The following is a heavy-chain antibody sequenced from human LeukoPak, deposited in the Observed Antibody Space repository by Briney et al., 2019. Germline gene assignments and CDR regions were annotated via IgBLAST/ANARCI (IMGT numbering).Heavy chain of an antibody. Sequence: ASVKVSCKASGYTFTGYYIHWVRQAPGQGLEWMGRINPNSGGTNYAQKFQGRVTMTRDTSISTAFMELSRLRSDDTAVYYCARDRGYSYGPYFDYWGQGTLVTVSS. D-gene: IGHD5-18*01. CDR1: GYTFTGYY. CDR3: ARDRGYSYGPYFDY. CDR2: INPNSGGT. J-gene: IGHJ4*02. V-gene: IGHV1-2*06.